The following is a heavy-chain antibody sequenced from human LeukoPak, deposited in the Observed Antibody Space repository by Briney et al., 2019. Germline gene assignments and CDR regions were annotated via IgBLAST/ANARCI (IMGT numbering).Heavy chain of an antibody. CDR1: GYTFTGYD. J-gene: IGHJ3*02. CDR2: INHNSGDT. CDR3: ARGLGAIAAAGDDAFDI. Sequence: GGSVKVSCKASGYTFTGYDMHWVRQAPGQGLEWVGFINHNSGDTNYAQKFEGRVTITRDTSISTAYMELSRLRSDDTAVYYCARGLGAIAAAGDDAFDIWGQGTMVTVSS. D-gene: IGHD6-13*01. V-gene: IGHV1-2*02.